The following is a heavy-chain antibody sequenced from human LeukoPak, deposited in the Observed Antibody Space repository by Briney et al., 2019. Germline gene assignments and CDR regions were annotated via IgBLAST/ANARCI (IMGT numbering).Heavy chain of an antibody. CDR1: GYIFSNFD. J-gene: IGHJ4*02. D-gene: IGHD3-22*01. V-gene: IGHV1-8*01. CDR2: MNPNSGNT. CDR3: ARDLGPSSGYYYVY. Sequence: ASVKVSCKTSGYIFSNFDINWVRQATGQGLEWMGWMNPNSGNTSYAQKFQGRVTMTRDMSTSTVYMELSSLRSEDTAVYYCARDLGPSSGYYYVYWGQGTLVTVSS.